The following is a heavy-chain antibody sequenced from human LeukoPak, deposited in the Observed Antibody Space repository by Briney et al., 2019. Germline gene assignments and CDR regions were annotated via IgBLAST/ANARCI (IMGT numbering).Heavy chain of an antibody. CDR1: GGSISSGDYY. J-gene: IGHJ6*02. V-gene: IGHV4-61*08. Sequence: SETLSLTCTVSGGSISSGDYYWSWIRQPPGKGLVWIGYIYCSGSTNYNPSLKSRVTISVDTSKNQFSLKLSSVTAADTAVYYCARQASGDLYGMDVWGQGTTVTVSS. CDR2: IYCSGST. D-gene: IGHD3-10*01. CDR3: ARQASGDLYGMDV.